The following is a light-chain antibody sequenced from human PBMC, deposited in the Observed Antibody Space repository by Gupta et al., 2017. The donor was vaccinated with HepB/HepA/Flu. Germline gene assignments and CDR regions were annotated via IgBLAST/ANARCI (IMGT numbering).Light chain of an antibody. CDR2: GKN. Sequence: SSELTQDPAVSVALGQTVRITCQGDSLRSYYASWYQQKPGQAPVLVIYGKNNRPSGIPDRFSGSSSGNTASLTITGAQAEDEADCYCNSRDSSGNHNWVFGGGTKLTVL. CDR1: SLRSYY. V-gene: IGLV3-19*01. J-gene: IGLJ3*02. CDR3: NSRDSSGNHNWV.